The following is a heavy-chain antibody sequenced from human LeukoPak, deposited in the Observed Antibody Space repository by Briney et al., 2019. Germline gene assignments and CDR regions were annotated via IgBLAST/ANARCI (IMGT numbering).Heavy chain of an antibody. CDR2: IYYSGST. J-gene: IGHJ4*02. CDR1: GGSISSSSYY. Sequence: PSETLSLTCTVSGGSISSSSYYWGWIRQPPGKGLEWIGSIYYSGSTYYNPSLKSRVTISVDTSKNQFSLKLSSVTAADTAVYYCARSGSYLSTPTLWGQGTLVTVSS. D-gene: IGHD1-26*01. V-gene: IGHV4-39*07. CDR3: ARSGSYLSTPTL.